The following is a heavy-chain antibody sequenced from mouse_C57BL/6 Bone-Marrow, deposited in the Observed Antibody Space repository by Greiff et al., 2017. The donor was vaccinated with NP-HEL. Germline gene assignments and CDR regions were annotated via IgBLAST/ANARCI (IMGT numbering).Heavy chain of an antibody. J-gene: IGHJ1*03. CDR3: ARSLYGSRGWYFDV. Sequence: EVKLQQSGPELVKPGASVKISCKASGYTFTDYYMNWVKQSHGKSLEWIGDINPNNGGTSYNQKFKGKATLTVDKSSSTAYMELRSLTSEDSAVYYCARSLYGSRGWYFDVWGTGTTVTVSS. V-gene: IGHV1-26*01. CDR2: INPNNGGT. CDR1: GYTFTDYY. D-gene: IGHD1-1*01.